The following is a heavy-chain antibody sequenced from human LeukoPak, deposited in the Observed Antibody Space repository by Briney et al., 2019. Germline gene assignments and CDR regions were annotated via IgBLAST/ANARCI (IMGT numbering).Heavy chain of an antibody. CDR1: GGSFSGYY. CDR2: INHSGST. V-gene: IGHV4-34*01. D-gene: IGHD6-6*01. J-gene: IGHJ4*02. Sequence: SETLSLTCAVYGGSFSGYYWSWIRQPPGKGLEWIGEINHSGSTNYNPSLKSRVTISVDTSKNQFSLKLSSVTAADTAVYYCARASIAKPPLFDYWGQGTLVTVSS. CDR3: ARASIAKPPLFDY.